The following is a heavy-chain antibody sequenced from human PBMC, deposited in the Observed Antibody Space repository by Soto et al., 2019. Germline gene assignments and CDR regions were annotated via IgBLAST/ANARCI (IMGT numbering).Heavy chain of an antibody. D-gene: IGHD3-10*01. CDR3: AREARGVISGMDV. Sequence: SETLSLTCTVSGGSISSNNYYWSWIRQHPEKGLEWIGYIYYSGNTYYNPSLKSRVSISADTSKNQFSLNLTSVTAADTAVYYCAREARGVISGMDVWGQGTTVTVSS. CDR2: IYYSGNT. CDR1: GGSISSNNYY. J-gene: IGHJ6*02. V-gene: IGHV4-31*03.